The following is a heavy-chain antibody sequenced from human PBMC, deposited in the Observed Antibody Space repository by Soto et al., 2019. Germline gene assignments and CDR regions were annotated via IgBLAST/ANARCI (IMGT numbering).Heavy chain of an antibody. CDR3: AIGKLRTVVG. D-gene: IGHD2-15*01. V-gene: IGHV4-34*01. Sequence: SETLSLTCAVYGGSFSGYYWSWIRQPLGKGLEWIGEINHSGSTNYNPSLKSRVTISVDTSKNQFSLKLSSVTAADTAVYYCAIGKLRTVVGWGQGTLVTVSS. CDR1: GGSFSGYY. CDR2: INHSGST. J-gene: IGHJ4*02.